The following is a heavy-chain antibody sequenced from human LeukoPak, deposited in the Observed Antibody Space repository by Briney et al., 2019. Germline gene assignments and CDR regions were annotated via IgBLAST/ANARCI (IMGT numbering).Heavy chain of an antibody. CDR1: GGSISDYY. J-gene: IGHJ6*02. D-gene: IGHD3-22*01. CDR2: IYYSGST. CDR3: ARAYYYDSSGYYYGPYYYGMDV. V-gene: IGHV4-59*01. Sequence: SETLSLTCTVSGGSISDYYWSWMRQPPGKGLEWIGYIYYSGSTNYNPSLKSRVTISVDTSKNQFSLKLSSVTAADTAVYYCARAYYYDSSGYYYGPYYYGMDVWGQGTTVTVSS.